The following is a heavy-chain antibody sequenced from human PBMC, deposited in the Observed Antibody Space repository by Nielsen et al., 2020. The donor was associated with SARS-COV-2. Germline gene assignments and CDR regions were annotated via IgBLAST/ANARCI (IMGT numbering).Heavy chain of an antibody. CDR2: IYTSGST. CDR3: AREALKELLWFGESSSYYGMDV. CDR1: GGSISSGSYY. J-gene: IGHJ6*02. D-gene: IGHD3-10*01. V-gene: IGHV4-61*02. Sequence: SETLSLTCTVSGGSISSGSYYRSWIRQPAGKGLEWIGRIYTSGSTNYNPSLKSRVTISVDTSKNQFSLKLSSVTAADTAVYYCAREALKELLWFGESSSYYGMDVWGQGTTVTVSS.